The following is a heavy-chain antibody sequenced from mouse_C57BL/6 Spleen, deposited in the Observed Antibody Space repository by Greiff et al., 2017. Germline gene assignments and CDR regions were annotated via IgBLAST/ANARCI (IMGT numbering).Heavy chain of an antibody. CDR1: GFSLTSYG. J-gene: IGHJ2*01. CDR3: ARNPGVRDSYYFAY. Sequence: VQRVESGPGLVQPSQSLSITCTVSGFSLTSYGVHWVRQSPGKGLEWLGVIWSGGSTDYNAAFISRLSISKDNSKSQVFFKMNSLQADDTAIYYCARNPGVRDSYYFAYWGQGTTLTVSS. CDR2: IWSGGST. V-gene: IGHV2-2*01. D-gene: IGHD3-2*02.